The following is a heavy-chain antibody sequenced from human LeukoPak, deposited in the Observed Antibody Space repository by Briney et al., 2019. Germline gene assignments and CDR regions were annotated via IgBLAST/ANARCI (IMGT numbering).Heavy chain of an antibody. CDR1: GCSFSGYY. D-gene: IGHD3-10*01. J-gene: IGHJ5*02. CDR3: ARKPYGSGTLSGAWFDP. CDR2: INHSGST. Sequence: SETLSLTCGVYGCSFSGYYWSWIRQPPGKGLEWLGEINHSGSTNYNPSLKSRVTISVDTSKNQFSLKLNSVTAADTAVYYCARKPYGSGTLSGAWFDPWGQGTLVTVSS. V-gene: IGHV4-34*01.